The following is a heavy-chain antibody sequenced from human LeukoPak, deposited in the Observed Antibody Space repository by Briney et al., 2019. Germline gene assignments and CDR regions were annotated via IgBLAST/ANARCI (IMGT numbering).Heavy chain of an antibody. CDR2: ITSGSDTI. V-gene: IGHV3-48*01. D-gene: IGHD6-19*01. J-gene: IGHJ4*02. CDR1: GFSLSTYH. CDR3: ARVGTEVAGIDFDN. Sequence: GGSLRLSCAVSGFSLSTYHMSWVRQARGKGLEWISYITSGSDTIYYADSLKGRVTISRDNDKNSLYLQMNSLRVDDTARYYCARVGTEVAGIDFDNWGQGSLVTVSS.